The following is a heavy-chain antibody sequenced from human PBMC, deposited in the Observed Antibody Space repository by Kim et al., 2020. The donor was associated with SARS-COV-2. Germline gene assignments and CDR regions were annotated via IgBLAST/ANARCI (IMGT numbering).Heavy chain of an antibody. Sequence: SLKSRVTISVDTSRNQFTLKLSSGTAADTAVYYCARGWNYADYGYWYFDLWGRGTLVTVSS. D-gene: IGHD1-7*01. CDR3: ARGWNYADYGYWYFDL. V-gene: IGHV4-59*09. J-gene: IGHJ2*01.